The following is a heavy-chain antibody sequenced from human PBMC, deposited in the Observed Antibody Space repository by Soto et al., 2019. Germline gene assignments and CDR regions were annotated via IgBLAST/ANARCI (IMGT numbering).Heavy chain of an antibody. J-gene: IGHJ4*02. CDR3: ARGYSSGWYAFDY. CDR2: ISGSGGST. CDR1: GFTFSSDA. V-gene: IGHV3-23*01. Sequence: GGSLRLSCAASGFTFSSDAMSWVRQAPGKGLEWVSAISGSGGSTYYADSVKGRFTISRDNSKNTLYLQMNSLRAEDTAVYYCARGYSSGWYAFDYWGQGTLVTVSS. D-gene: IGHD6-19*01.